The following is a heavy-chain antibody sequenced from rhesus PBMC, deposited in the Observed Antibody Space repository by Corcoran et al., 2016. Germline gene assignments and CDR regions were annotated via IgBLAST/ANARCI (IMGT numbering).Heavy chain of an antibody. CDR2: IYGSRADH. Sequence: QVQLQESGPGLVKPSETLSLTCAVSGGSISGGYDWSWMRQPPGKGREGIGYIYGSRADHSYNRPLKNRAPISKDPSKTPFTLELIFLTAADTAVDYCASTVHSWNDGSGLDSWGQGVVVTVSS. V-gene: IGHV4-76*01. J-gene: IGHJ6*01. CDR3: ASTVHSWNDGSGLDS. D-gene: IGHD1-14*01. CDR1: GGSISGGYD.